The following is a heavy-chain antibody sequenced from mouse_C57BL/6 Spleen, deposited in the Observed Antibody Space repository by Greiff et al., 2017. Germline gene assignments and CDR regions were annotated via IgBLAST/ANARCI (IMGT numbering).Heavy chain of an antibody. D-gene: IGHD1-1*02. V-gene: IGHV1-80*01. Sequence: QVQLQQSGAELVKPGASVKISCKASGYAFSSYWMNWVKQRPGKGLEWIGQIYPGDGDTNYNGKFKGKATLTADKSSSTAYMQLSSLTSEDSAVYFCARPGLSPGRFDVWGTGTTVTVSS. CDR2: IYPGDGDT. CDR3: ARPGLSPGRFDV. CDR1: GYAFSSYW. J-gene: IGHJ1*03.